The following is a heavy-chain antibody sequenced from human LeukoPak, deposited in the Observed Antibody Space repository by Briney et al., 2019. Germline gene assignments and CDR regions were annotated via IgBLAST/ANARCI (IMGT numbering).Heavy chain of an antibody. D-gene: IGHD6-6*01. CDR2: IYTSGST. Sequence: PSETLSLTCAVSGGSISSGGYSWSWIRQPAGKGLEWIGRIYTSGSTNYNPSLKSRVTMSVDTSKNQFSLKLSSVTAADTAVYYCARDKVQQLEDKHTLLQYYFDYWGQGTLVTVSS. V-gene: IGHV4-61*02. J-gene: IGHJ4*02. CDR1: GGSISSGGYS. CDR3: ARDKVQQLEDKHTLLQYYFDY.